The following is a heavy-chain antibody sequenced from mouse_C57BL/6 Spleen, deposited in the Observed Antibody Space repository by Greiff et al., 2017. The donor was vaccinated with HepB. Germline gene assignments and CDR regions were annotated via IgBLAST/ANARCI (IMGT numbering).Heavy chain of an antibody. CDR3: ARSRNSSGYGAWFAY. V-gene: IGHV1-82*01. Sequence: QVQLQQSGPELVKPGASVKISCKASGYAFSSSWMNWVKQRPGKGLEWIGRIYPGDGDTNYNGKFKGKATLTADKSSSTAYMQLSSLTSEDSAVYFCARSRNSSGYGAWFAYWGQGTLVTVSA. J-gene: IGHJ3*01. CDR2: IYPGDGDT. CDR1: GYAFSSSW. D-gene: IGHD3-2*02.